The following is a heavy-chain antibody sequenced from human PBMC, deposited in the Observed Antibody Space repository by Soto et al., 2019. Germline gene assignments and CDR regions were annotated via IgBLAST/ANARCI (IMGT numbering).Heavy chain of an antibody. Sequence: QVQLVQSGAEVKKPGSSVKVSCKASGGTFSSYAISWVRQAPGQGLEWMGGIISIFGTADYAQKFQGRVTITADESTRPAYMELSSLRSEDTAVYYCARRDYDSSGYYDLGYWGQGTLVTVSS. CDR3: ARRDYDSSGYYDLGY. CDR2: IISIFGTA. CDR1: GGTFSSYA. J-gene: IGHJ4*02. D-gene: IGHD3-22*01. V-gene: IGHV1-69*12.